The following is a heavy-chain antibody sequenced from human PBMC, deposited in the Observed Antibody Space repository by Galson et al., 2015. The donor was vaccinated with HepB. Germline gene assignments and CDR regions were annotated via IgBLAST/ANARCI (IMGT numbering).Heavy chain of an antibody. CDR2: ISGTGGTT. CDR1: GFTVSGYA. Sequence: LRLSCAASGFTVSGYAMTWVRQAPGKGLEWVSSISGTGGTTFYADSVKGRFTISGDFPKNTVFLQLNSLRADDTAVYYCAKVGHSASWDYFDYWGQGALVTVSS. V-gene: IGHV3-23*01. J-gene: IGHJ4*02. CDR3: AKVGHSASWDYFDY. D-gene: IGHD2-2*01.